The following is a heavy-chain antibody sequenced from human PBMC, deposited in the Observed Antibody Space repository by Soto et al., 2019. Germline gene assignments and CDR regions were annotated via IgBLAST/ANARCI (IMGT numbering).Heavy chain of an antibody. CDR3: ARVGGSGSYHPIYGMDV. D-gene: IGHD3-10*01. V-gene: IGHV3-33*01. CDR1: GFTFSSYG. J-gene: IGHJ6*02. Sequence: QVQLVESGGGVVQPGRSLRLSCAASGFTFSSYGMHWVRQAPGKGLEWVAVIWYDGSNKYYADSVKGRFTISRDNSKNTLYLEMNSLRAEDTAVYYCARVGGSGSYHPIYGMDVWGQGTTVTVSS. CDR2: IWYDGSNK.